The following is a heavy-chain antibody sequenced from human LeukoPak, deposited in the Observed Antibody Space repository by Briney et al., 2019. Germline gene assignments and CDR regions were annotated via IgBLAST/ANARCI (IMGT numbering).Heavy chain of an antibody. J-gene: IGHJ3*02. CDR3: ARYYDGTGSQDTFDI. Sequence: GGSLRLSCAASGFTFSSFWMTWVRQAPGKGLGWGANIKQDGSEKFYVDSVKGRFTISRDNAKNSLYLQMNSLRVEDTAVYYCARYYDGTGSQDTFDIWGPGTMVTVSS. D-gene: IGHD3-22*01. CDR1: GFTFSSFW. V-gene: IGHV3-7*01. CDR2: IKQDGSEK.